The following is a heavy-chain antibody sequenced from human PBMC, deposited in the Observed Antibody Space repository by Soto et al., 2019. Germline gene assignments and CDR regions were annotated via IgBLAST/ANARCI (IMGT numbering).Heavy chain of an antibody. V-gene: IGHV4-59*08. CDR1: GVSISSYY. J-gene: IGHJ1*01. CDR3: ARGYGSGSFVYFQH. CDR2: IYYSGST. Sequence: PSETLSLTCTVSGVSISSYYWSWIRQPPGKGLEWIGYIYYSGSTNYNPSLKSRVTISVDTSKNQFSLKLSSVTAADTAVYYCARGYGSGSFVYFQHWGQGTLVTVSS. D-gene: IGHD3-10*01.